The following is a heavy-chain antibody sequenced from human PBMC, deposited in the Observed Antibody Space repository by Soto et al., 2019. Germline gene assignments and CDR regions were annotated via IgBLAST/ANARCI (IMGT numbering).Heavy chain of an antibody. CDR2: IYYSGST. Sequence: ETPFLRRTVADGSIINRSYHWGWIRQHPGKGLEWIGSIYYSGSTYYNPSLKSRVTISVDTSKNQFSLKLSSVTAADTAIYYFARTHSGIRYYFSYSAVWGNGTTVTVS. V-gene: IGHV4-39*01. J-gene: IGHJ6*03. CDR3: ARTHSGIRYYFSYSAV. CDR1: DGSIINRSYH. D-gene: IGHD6-13*01.